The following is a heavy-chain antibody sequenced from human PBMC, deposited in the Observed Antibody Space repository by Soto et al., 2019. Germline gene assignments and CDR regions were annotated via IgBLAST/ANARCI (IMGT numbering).Heavy chain of an antibody. CDR2: INPKTGGT. CDR1: GYAFNAFY. D-gene: IGHD3-10*01. J-gene: IGHJ4*02. CDR3: ARLGELMVPDF. Sequence: SVKVSCKASGYAFNAFYLHGVRQAPGQGLDGMGWINPKTGGTDYGQKFQGGVTLTSDTSISTAYMELDSLTSDDTALYYCARLGELMVPDFWGQGTQVTVSS. V-gene: IGHV1-2*02.